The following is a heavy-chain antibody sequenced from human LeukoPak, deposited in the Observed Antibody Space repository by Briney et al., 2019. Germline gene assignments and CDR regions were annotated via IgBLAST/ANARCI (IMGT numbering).Heavy chain of an antibody. Sequence: GGSLRLSCAASGFTFSSYAMHWVRQAPGKGLEWVAVISYDGSNKYYADSVKGRFTISRDNSKNTLYLQMNSLRAEDTAVYYCARDRGVTTPFYYFDYWGQGTLVTVSS. D-gene: IGHD2-21*02. CDR3: ARDRGVTTPFYYFDY. V-gene: IGHV3-30-3*01. CDR2: ISYDGSNK. J-gene: IGHJ4*02. CDR1: GFTFSSYA.